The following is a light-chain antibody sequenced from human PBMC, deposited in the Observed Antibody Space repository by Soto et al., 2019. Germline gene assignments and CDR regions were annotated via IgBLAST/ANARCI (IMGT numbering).Light chain of an antibody. CDR1: KGVSRPY. Sequence: EIVLTQSPGTLSLSPGERAALSCRASKGVSRPYWAGYHQKPGRAPRLLIYSASSRATGIPDRFSGSESGTEFTLTISRLEPEDFAVYYCQHFGNSPPMYTFGQGTKLEIK. CDR2: SAS. V-gene: IGKV3-20*01. J-gene: IGKJ2*01. CDR3: QHFGNSPPMYT.